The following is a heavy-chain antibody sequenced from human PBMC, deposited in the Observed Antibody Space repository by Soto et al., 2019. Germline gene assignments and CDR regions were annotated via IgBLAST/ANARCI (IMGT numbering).Heavy chain of an antibody. CDR2: ISAYNGNT. CDR3: ARLITYYDILTSDYTPAFDI. CDR1: GYTFTSYG. J-gene: IGHJ3*02. Sequence: GASVKVSCKASGYTFTSYGISWVRQAPGQGLEWMGWISAYNGNTNYAQKLQGRVTMTTDTSTSTAYMELRSLRSDDTAVYYCARLITYYDILTSDYTPAFDIWGQGTMVTVSS. V-gene: IGHV1-18*01. D-gene: IGHD3-9*01.